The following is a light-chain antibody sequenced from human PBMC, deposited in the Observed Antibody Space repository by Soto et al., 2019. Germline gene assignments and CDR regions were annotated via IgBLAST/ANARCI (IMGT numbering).Light chain of an antibody. CDR1: SSNIGAGYD. CDR3: QSSDRSLSGHVI. CDR2: ANR. J-gene: IGLJ2*01. Sequence: SVLTQPPSVSGAPGQRVTISCTGSSSNIGAGYDVHWYQQLPGTAPRLLIYANRDRPSGVPDRFSGSKSGTSASLAITGLQAEDEADYYCQSSDRSLSGHVIFGGGTKLTVL. V-gene: IGLV1-40*01.